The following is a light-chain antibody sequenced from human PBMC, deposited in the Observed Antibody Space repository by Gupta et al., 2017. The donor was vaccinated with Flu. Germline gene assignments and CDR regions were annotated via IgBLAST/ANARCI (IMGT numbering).Light chain of an antibody. CDR3: QQRNSWHT. J-gene: IGKJ5*01. Sequence: VLTQSPATLSLSPGERATRSCRASRNVITALDWYQQKSGQPPRLLIYDASTRATGIPARFSGGGSATDFTLTSSRREHEGCALYYRQQRNSWHTFGQGTRMEI. CDR2: DAS. CDR1: RNVITA. V-gene: IGKV3-11*01.